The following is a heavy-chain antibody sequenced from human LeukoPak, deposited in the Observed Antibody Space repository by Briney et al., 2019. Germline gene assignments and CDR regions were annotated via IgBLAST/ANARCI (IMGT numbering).Heavy chain of an antibody. CDR1: GFTFNNYA. J-gene: IGHJ4*02. CDR3: AKLQTAVVPAATLGFDS. Sequence: GGSLRLSCAASGFTFNNYAMNWVRQAPGKGLEWVSSISGSGGNTYYATSVKGRFSVSRDNTKNTFHLQMNSLRAEDTAIYYCAKLQTAVVPAATLGFDSWGQGTLVTVSS. CDR2: ISGSGGNT. D-gene: IGHD2-2*01. V-gene: IGHV3-23*01.